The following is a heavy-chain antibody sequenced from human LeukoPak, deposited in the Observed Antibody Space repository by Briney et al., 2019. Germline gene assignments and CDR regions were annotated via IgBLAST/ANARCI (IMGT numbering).Heavy chain of an antibody. CDR1: GFTFSSYA. CDR3: ATHTVTQFDY. V-gene: IGHV3-30*03. Sequence: GGSLRLSCAASGFTFSSYAMTWVRQAPGKGLEWVAVISYDGSNKYYADSVKGRFTISRDNSKNTLYLQMNSLRAEDTAVYYCATHTVTQFDYWGQGTLVTVSS. CDR2: ISYDGSNK. J-gene: IGHJ4*02. D-gene: IGHD4-11*01.